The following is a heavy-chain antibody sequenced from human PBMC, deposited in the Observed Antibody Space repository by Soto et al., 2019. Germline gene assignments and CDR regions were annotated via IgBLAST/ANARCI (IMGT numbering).Heavy chain of an antibody. D-gene: IGHD3-10*01. CDR3: AKDSRALDLLLWFGELLYMDV. Sequence: GGSLRLSCAASGFTFSSYAMSWVRQAPGKGLEWVSAISGSGGSTNYADSVKGRFTSARDNSKNAMYLQMNSPRAEDTAVYYWAKDSRALDLLLWFGELLYMDVWGKGTTVTVSS. CDR1: GFTFSSYA. J-gene: IGHJ6*03. V-gene: IGHV3-23*01. CDR2: ISGSGGST.